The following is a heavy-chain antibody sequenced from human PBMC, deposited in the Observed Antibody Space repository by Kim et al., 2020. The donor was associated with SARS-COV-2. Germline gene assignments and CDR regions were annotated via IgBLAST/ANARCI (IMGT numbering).Heavy chain of an antibody. J-gene: IGHJ4*02. CDR3: AREAYDYVWGSYDY. D-gene: IGHD3-16*01. Sequence: AQKFQGRVTITADKSTSTAYMGLSSLRSEDTAVYYCAREAYDYVWGSYDYWGQGTLVTVSS. V-gene: IGHV1-69*04.